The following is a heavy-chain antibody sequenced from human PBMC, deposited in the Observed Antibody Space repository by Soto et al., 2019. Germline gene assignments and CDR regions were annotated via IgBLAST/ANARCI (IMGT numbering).Heavy chain of an antibody. D-gene: IGHD2-15*01. CDR1: GYTFTSYG. Sequence: ASVKVSCKASGYTFTSYGISCVLQSPVQWLEWMGWISAYNGNTNYAQKLQGRVTMTTDTSTSTAYMELRSLRSDDTAVYYCARDVYCSGGSCYWFDPWGQGTLVTVSS. CDR2: ISAYNGNT. V-gene: IGHV1-18*04. J-gene: IGHJ5*02. CDR3: ARDVYCSGGSCYWFDP.